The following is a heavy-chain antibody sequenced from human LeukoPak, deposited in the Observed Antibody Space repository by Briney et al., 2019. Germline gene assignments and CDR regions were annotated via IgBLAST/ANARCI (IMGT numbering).Heavy chain of an antibody. V-gene: IGHV3-30*03. J-gene: IGHJ4*02. CDR2: ISYDGSNK. D-gene: IGHD3-16*01. CDR3: ALLGDYFDY. Sequence: PGGSLRLSCAASGVTVSSDGKHWGRQGQGKGLGREAVISYDGSNKYYADSVKGRFTISRDNSKNTLYLQMNSLRAEDTAVYYCALLGDYFDYWGQGTLVTVSS. CDR1: GVTVSSDG.